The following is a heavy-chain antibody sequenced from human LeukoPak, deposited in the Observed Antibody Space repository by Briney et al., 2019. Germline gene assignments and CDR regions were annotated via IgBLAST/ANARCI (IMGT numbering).Heavy chain of an antibody. D-gene: IGHD6-6*01. V-gene: IGHV4-59*12. CDR2: IYYSGST. CDR1: GGSISSYY. Sequence: PSETLSLTCTVSGGSISSYYWSWIRQPPGKGLEWIGYIYYSGSTNYNPSLKSRVTISVDTSKNQFSLKLSSVTAADTAVYYCARGVQQLVPGLGYWGQGTLVTVSS. J-gene: IGHJ4*02. CDR3: ARGVQQLVPGLGY.